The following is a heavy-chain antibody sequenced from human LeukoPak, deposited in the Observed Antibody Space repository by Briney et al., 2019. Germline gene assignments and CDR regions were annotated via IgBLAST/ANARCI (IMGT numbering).Heavy chain of an antibody. Sequence: GGSLRLSCAASGFTFSNYAMSWVRQAPGKGLEWVPAISGSGGSTYYADSVKGRFTISRDNSKNTLYLQMNSLRAEDTAVYYCARSIAVAGQYYFDYWGQGTLVTVSS. D-gene: IGHD6-19*01. J-gene: IGHJ4*02. CDR1: GFTFSNYA. CDR2: ISGSGGST. V-gene: IGHV3-23*01. CDR3: ARSIAVAGQYYFDY.